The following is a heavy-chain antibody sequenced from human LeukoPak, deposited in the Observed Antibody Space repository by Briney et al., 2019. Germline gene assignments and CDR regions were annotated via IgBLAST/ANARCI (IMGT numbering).Heavy chain of an antibody. V-gene: IGHV3-74*01. CDR2: INGDGSSA. D-gene: IGHD3-22*01. CDR3: ATGASAISSSGMVFDW. J-gene: IGHJ4*02. CDR1: GFTFSTYW. Sequence: GGSLRLSCTASGFTFSTYWMHWVRQAPGKGLVWVSRINGDGSSATYADSVKGRFTISRDNAKNTLYLQMNSLRLDDTAIYYCATGASAISSSGMVFDWWGQGTLATASS.